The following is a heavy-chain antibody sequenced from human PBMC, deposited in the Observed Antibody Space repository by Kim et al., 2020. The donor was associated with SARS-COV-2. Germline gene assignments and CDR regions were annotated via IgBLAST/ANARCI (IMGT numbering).Heavy chain of an antibody. CDR2: TYYRSKWYN. D-gene: IGHD6-19*01. V-gene: IGHV6-1*01. CDR1: GDSVSSNSAA. J-gene: IGHJ6*02. CDR3: ARDRYDGYSSGWYEPLGYYYVMDV. Sequence: SQTLSLTCAISGDSVSSNSAAWNWIRQSPSRGLEWLGRTYYRSKWYNDYAVSVKSRITINPDTSKNQFSLQLNSVTPEDTAVYYCARDRYDGYSSGWYEPLGYYYVMDVWGQGTTVTVSS.